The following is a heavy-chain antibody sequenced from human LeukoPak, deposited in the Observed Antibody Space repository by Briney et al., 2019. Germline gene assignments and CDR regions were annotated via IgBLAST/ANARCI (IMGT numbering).Heavy chain of an antibody. D-gene: IGHD6-13*01. J-gene: IGHJ3*02. CDR1: GGSISSSIHF. V-gene: IGHV4-39*07. CDR3: ARLNSNWYMDI. Sequence: SETLSLTCTVSGGSISSSIHFWGWFRQPPGRRLEWIGNIYYTGATYYNPSLKSRVTISVDTSKKQFSLKLNSVTAADTAVFYCARLNSNWYMDIWGQGTMVTVSS. CDR2: IYYTGAT.